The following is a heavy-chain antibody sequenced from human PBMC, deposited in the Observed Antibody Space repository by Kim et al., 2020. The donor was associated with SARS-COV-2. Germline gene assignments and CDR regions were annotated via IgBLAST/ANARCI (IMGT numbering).Heavy chain of an antibody. CDR1: GGSFSGYY. Sequence: SETLSLTCAVYGGSFSGYYWSWIRQPPGKGLEWIGEINHSGSTNYNPSLKSRVTISVDTSKNQFSLKLSSVTAADTAVYYCASVSMIVVAAFDYWGQGTLVTVSS. J-gene: IGHJ4*02. CDR2: INHSGST. CDR3: ASVSMIVVAAFDY. D-gene: IGHD3-22*01. V-gene: IGHV4-34*01.